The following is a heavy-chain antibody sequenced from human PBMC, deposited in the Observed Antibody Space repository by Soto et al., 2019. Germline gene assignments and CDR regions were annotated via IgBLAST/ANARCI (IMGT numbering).Heavy chain of an antibody. CDR2: ISAYNGNT. J-gene: IGHJ4*02. Sequence: QVQLVQSGAEVKKPGASVKVSCKASGYTFTSYGISWVRQAPGQGLEWMGWISAYNGNTNYAQKLQGRVTMTTDTSXXKDYGELRSMRSDDTAVYYCAGGGMIGGAWSSVDYSGQRTLVLVSS. D-gene: IGHD3-22*01. CDR3: AGGGMIGGAWSSVDY. CDR1: GYTFTSYG. V-gene: IGHV1-18*01.